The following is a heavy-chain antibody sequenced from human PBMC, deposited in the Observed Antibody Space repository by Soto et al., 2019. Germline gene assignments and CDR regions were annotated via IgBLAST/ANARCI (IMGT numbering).Heavy chain of an antibody. Sequence: EVQLVESGGTLVQPGVSLRLSCVGSGFTFSDYWMSWVRQAPGKGPEWMANINEDGSQNYYVDSVEGRFTISKDNAQNSLYLQMNSLRVEDTAFYYCVRDHRWGQGTLVTVS. J-gene: IGHJ4*02. CDR1: GFTFSDYW. V-gene: IGHV3-7*03. CDR2: INEDGSQN. CDR3: VRDHR.